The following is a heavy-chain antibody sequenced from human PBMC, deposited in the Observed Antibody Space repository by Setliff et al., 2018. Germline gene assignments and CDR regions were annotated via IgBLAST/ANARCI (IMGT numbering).Heavy chain of an antibody. V-gene: IGHV1-3*01. Sequence: ASVKVSCKASGYSFAKYALHWVRQDPGQRLEWMGWINAGNGNTKCSQNFQGRVTITRDTSASTAYVELSSLRSEDTAVYYCAREVLPLVREEAFYIWGQGTMVTVSS. CDR1: GYSFAKYA. D-gene: IGHD2-2*01. CDR2: INAGNGNT. J-gene: IGHJ3*02. CDR3: AREVLPLVREEAFYI.